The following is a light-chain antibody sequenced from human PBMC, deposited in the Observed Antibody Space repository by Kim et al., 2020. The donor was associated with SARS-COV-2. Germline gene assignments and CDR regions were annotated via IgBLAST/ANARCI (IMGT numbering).Light chain of an antibody. CDR3: NSRDSSGNHPV. CDR1: SLRSYY. CDR2: GKN. J-gene: IGLJ1*01. V-gene: IGLV3-19*01. Sequence: SSELTLDPAVSVALGQTVRITCQGDSLRSYYASWYQQKPGQAPVLVIYGKNNRPSGIPDRFSGSSSGNTASLTITGAQAEDEADYYCNSRDSSGNHPVFG.